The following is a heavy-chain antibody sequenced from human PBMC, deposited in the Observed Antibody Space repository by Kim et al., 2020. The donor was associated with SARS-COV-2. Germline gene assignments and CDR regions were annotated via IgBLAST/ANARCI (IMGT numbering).Heavy chain of an antibody. CDR2: INAGNGNT. CDR1: GYTFTSYA. V-gene: IGHV1-3*01. J-gene: IGHJ4*02. CDR3: ARERWGEANGRYFDY. Sequence: ASVKVSCKASGYTFTSYAMHWVRQAPGQRLEWMGWINAGNGNTKYSQKFQGRVTITRDTSASTAYMELSSLRSEDTAVYYCARERWGEANGRYFDYWGQGTLVTVSS. D-gene: IGHD3-16*01.